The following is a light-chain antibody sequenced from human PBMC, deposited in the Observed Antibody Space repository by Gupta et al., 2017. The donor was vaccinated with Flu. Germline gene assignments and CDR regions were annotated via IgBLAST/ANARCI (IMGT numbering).Light chain of an antibody. CDR1: QSLLHSNGYNY. CDR3: RQSLQTPYI. Sequence: DIVMTQSPLSLPVTPGEPASISCRSSQSLLHSNGYNYLDWYLQKPGQSPLLLIYLGSNRASGVPDKFSGSGSGTDFTLKISRVEAEDVGVYYCRQSLQTPYIFGQGTKVEIK. J-gene: IGKJ2*01. V-gene: IGKV2-28*01. CDR2: LGS.